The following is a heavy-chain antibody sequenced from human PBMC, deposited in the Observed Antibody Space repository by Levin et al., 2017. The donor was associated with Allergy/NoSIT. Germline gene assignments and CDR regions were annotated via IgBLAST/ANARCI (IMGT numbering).Heavy chain of an antibody. CDR1: GGSISSYY. V-gene: IGHV4-4*07. CDR3: ARDLVRGSYSNIYYYYYGMDV. D-gene: IGHD1-26*01. CDR2: IYTSGST. J-gene: IGHJ6*02. Sequence: GSLRLSCTVSGGSISSYYWSWIRQPAGKGLEWIGRIYTSGSTNYNPSLKSRVTMSVDTSKNQFSLKLSSVTAADTAVYYCARDLVRGSYSNIYYYYYGMDVWGQGTTVTVSS.